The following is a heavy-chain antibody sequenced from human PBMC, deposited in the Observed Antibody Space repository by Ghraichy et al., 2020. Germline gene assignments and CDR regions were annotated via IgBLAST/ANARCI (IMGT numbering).Heavy chain of an antibody. CDR1: GFTFSSYS. D-gene: IGHD3-10*01. Sequence: GGSLRLSCAASGFTFSSYSMNWVRQAPGKGLEWVSSISSTRDYIYYAGSVKGRFTISRDNAKDSLYLQMNSLRAEDTAVYYGVIIIPASGGYWGQGTLVTVSS. V-gene: IGHV3-21*01. CDR2: ISSTRDYI. J-gene: IGHJ4*02. CDR3: VIIIPASGGY.